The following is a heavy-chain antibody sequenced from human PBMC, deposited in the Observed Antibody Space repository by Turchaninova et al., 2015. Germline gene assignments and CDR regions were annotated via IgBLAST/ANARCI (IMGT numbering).Heavy chain of an antibody. CDR1: GGSISRGGYY. Sequence: QVQLQESGPGLVKPSQTLSLTCTVSGGSISRGGYYWSWIRPHPGKGLGWVWYRYYGGSTVYNPTLKRRGTSTVDTSKKQFFCELGSVTAADTAGYYWARGTVVVPAAMRGKNDAFDIWGQGTMVTVAS. CDR3: ARGTVVVPAAMRGKNDAFDI. D-gene: IGHD2-2*01. V-gene: IGHV4-31*03. CDR2: RYYGGST. J-gene: IGHJ3*02.